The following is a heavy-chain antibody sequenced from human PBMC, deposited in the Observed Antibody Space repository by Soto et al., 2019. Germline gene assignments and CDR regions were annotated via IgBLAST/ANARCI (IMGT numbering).Heavy chain of an antibody. Sequence: EVQLLESGGGLVQPGGSLRLSCAASGFTFSSYAMSWVRQAPGKGLEWVAAISGSGGSTYYADSVKGRFTISRDNSKNTLYLQMNSLRAEDTAVYYCAKAIWFGELLPVDYWGQGTLVTVSS. D-gene: IGHD3-10*01. J-gene: IGHJ4*02. CDR3: AKAIWFGELLPVDY. CDR1: GFTFSSYA. CDR2: ISGSGGST. V-gene: IGHV3-23*01.